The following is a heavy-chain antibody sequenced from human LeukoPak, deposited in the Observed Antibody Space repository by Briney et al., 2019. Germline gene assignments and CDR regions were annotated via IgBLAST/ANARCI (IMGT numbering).Heavy chain of an antibody. J-gene: IGHJ5*02. CDR2: ISITDGT. D-gene: IGHD6-19*01. V-gene: IGHV4-4*07. Sequence: PSETLSLTCTVSGASVSSYYWGWIRQPAGRRLEWLGRISITDGTNYNPSLESRVSMSVDASKNQFSLRLTSVTAADTAVYYCARIRRHSSDWYADGSWGRGLLVTVSS. CDR3: ARIRRHSSDWYADGS. CDR1: GASVSSYY.